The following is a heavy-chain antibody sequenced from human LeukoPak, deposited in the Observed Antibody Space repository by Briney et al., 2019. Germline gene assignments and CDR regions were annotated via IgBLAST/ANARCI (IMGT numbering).Heavy chain of an antibody. CDR3: ASEYCTNGVCYSQFDY. D-gene: IGHD2-8*01. J-gene: IGHJ4*02. V-gene: IGHV4-38-2*02. CDR1: GYSISGGYY. Sequence: PSETLSLTCTVSGYSISGGYYWGWIRQPPGKGLEWIGSIYHSGSTYYNPSLKSRVTISVDTSKNQFSLKLSSVTAADTAVYYCASEYCTNGVCYSQFDYWGQGTLVTVSS. CDR2: IYHSGST.